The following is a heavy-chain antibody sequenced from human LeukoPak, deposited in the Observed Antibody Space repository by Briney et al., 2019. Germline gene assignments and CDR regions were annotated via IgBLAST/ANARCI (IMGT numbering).Heavy chain of an antibody. J-gene: IGHJ4*02. CDR1: GGPISSYY. V-gene: IGHV4-59*01. D-gene: IGHD3-10*01. CDR3: ARWSASDHDY. Sequence: PPETLSLTCTVSGGPISSYYWSWIRQPPGKGLEWIGYIYYSGSTNYNPSLKSRVTISVDTSKNQFSLKLSSVTAADTAVYYCARWSASDHDYWGQGTLVTVSS. CDR2: IYYSGST.